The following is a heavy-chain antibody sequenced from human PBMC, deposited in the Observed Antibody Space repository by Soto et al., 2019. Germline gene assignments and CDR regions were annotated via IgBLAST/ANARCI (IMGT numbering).Heavy chain of an antibody. J-gene: IGHJ6*02. CDR2: ISYDGSNK. V-gene: IGHV3-30-3*01. Sequence: QVQLVESGGGVVQPGRSLRLSCAASGFTFSSYAMHWVHQAPGKGLEWVAVISYDGSNKYYADSVKGRFTISRDNSKNTLYLQMNSLRAEDTAVYYCARDGYSSGWYDYYYYYGMDVWGQGTTVTVSS. CDR1: GFTFSSYA. D-gene: IGHD6-19*01. CDR3: ARDGYSSGWYDYYYYYGMDV.